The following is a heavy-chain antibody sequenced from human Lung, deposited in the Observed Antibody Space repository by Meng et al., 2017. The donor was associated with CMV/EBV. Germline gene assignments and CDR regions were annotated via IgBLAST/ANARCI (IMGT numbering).Heavy chain of an antibody. Sequence: FSSYAVHWVRQAPGKGLEWVALISYDGSNKYYADSVRGRFTISRDNSKNTLYLQMNSLRAEDTAVYYCARDRGGYYYGSGSSHYFDYWGQGTLVTVSS. V-gene: IGHV3-30-3*01. J-gene: IGHJ4*02. D-gene: IGHD3-10*01. CDR1: FSSYA. CDR2: ISYDGSNK. CDR3: ARDRGGYYYGSGSSHYFDY.